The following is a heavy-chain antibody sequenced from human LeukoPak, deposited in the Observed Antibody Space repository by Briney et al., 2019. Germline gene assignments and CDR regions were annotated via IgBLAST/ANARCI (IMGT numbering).Heavy chain of an antibody. CDR2: IYYSGST. D-gene: IGHD6-19*01. J-gene: IGHJ5*02. CDR1: GGSTSSYY. Sequence: PSETLSLTCTVSGGSTSSYYWSWIRQPPGKGLEWIGYIYYSGSTNYNPSLKSRVTISVDTSKNQFSLKLSSVTAADTAVYYCARDRREQWLGFDPWGQGTLVTVSS. CDR3: ARDRREQWLGFDP. V-gene: IGHV4-59*01.